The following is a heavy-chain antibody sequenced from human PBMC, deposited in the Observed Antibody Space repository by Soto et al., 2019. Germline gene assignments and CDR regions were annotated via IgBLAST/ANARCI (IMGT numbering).Heavy chain of an antibody. CDR3: AIGDGWYYFDY. Sequence: QVQLQESGPGLVKPSETLSLTCTFSVSGDSISTYYWSWIRQPPGKGLEWIGYRYYSGSTSYNPSLESRVTISVDTYKNQFSLKLDSVTAADTAVYYCAIGDGWYYFDYWGQGALVTVSS. D-gene: IGHD6-19*01. CDR1: GDSISTYY. CDR2: RYYSGST. J-gene: IGHJ4*02. V-gene: IGHV4-59*08.